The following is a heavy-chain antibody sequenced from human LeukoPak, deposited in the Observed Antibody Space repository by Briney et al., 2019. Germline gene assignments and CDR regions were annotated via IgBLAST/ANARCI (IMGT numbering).Heavy chain of an antibody. CDR3: ARVSKTGTFDGAFDI. CDR1: GYTFTSYD. Sequence: ASVKVSCKASGYTFTSYDINWVRQATGQGLEWMGWMNPSSGNTGYAQKFQGRVTMTRDTSTSTVYMELSSLRSEDTAVYYCARVSKTGTFDGAFDIWGQGTMVTVSS. D-gene: IGHD1-1*01. CDR2: MNPSSGNT. V-gene: IGHV1-8*02. J-gene: IGHJ3*02.